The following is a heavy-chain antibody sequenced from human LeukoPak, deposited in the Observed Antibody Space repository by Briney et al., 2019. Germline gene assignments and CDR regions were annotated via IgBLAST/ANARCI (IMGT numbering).Heavy chain of an antibody. J-gene: IGHJ4*02. D-gene: IGHD1-26*01. Sequence: GGSLRLSCAASGFTFSDAWMSWVRQAPGKGLEWGGRIKSNSDGATTDYAPPVKGRFTISRDDSKNTLYLQMNSLKSEDTAVYYCTTGPLFIVGATGAFDDWGQGTLVTVSS. V-gene: IGHV3-15*01. CDR3: TTGPLFIVGATGAFDD. CDR1: GFTFSDAW. CDR2: IKSNSDGATT.